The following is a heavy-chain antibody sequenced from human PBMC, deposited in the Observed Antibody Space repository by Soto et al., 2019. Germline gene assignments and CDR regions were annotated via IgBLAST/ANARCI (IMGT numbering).Heavy chain of an antibody. V-gene: IGHV4-34*01. Sequence: SETLSLTCSGYCASFSGYYWSWIRQSPGKGLEWIGEIHHSGSTHYNPSLKSRLTFSIDESQSQFYMMLTSVTAADTALYFCARGHSTSGYDSWGQGSLVTVSS. J-gene: IGHJ4*02. CDR2: IHHSGST. CDR1: CASFSGYY. D-gene: IGHD6-6*01. CDR3: ARGHSTSGYDS.